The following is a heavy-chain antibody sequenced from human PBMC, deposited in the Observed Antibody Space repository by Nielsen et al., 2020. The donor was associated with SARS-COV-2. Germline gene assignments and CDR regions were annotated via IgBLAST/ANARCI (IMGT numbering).Heavy chain of an antibody. J-gene: IGHJ3*02. CDR1: GGSISSYY. Sequence: SETLSLTCTVSGGSISSYYWSWIRQPPGKGLEWIGYIYYSGSTNCNPSLKSRVTISVDTSKNQFSLKLSSVTAADTAVYYCARAPITMIVVVNAFDIWGQGTMVTVSS. V-gene: IGHV4-59*12. CDR3: ARAPITMIVVVNAFDI. D-gene: IGHD3-22*01. CDR2: IYYSGST.